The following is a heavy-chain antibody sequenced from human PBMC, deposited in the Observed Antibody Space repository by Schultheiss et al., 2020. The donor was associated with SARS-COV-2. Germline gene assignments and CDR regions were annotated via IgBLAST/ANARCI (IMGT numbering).Heavy chain of an antibody. Sequence: SETLSLTCAVYGGSFSDYSWTWVRQPPGKGLEWIGDIDHSGNTNYNPSLKSRVSTSLDLPKNQFSLRLSSVTAADTGLYYCARTDAGLKAWGQGTLVTVSS. CDR3: ARTDAGLKA. D-gene: IGHD5-24*01. V-gene: IGHV4-34*01. CDR1: GGSFSDYS. J-gene: IGHJ4*02. CDR2: IDHSGNT.